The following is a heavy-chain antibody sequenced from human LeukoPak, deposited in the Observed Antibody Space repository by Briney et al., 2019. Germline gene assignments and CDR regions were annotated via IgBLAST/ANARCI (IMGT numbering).Heavy chain of an antibody. CDR3: ARYSSSWLNFDY. J-gene: IGHJ4*02. Sequence: PSETLSLTCAVYGGSFSGYYWSWIRQPPGKGLEWVGEINHSGSTNYNPSLKSRVSISVDTSKSQFSLKVNSMTAADTAVYYCARYSSSWLNFDYWGQGTLVTVSS. D-gene: IGHD6-13*01. CDR2: INHSGST. V-gene: IGHV4-34*01. CDR1: GGSFSGYY.